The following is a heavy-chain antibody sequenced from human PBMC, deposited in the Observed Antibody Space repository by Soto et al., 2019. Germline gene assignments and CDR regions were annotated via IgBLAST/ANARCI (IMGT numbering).Heavy chain of an antibody. CDR3: ARPVAIVATSKSPYYYYGMDV. V-gene: IGHV1-69*01. J-gene: IGHJ6*02. Sequence: QVQLVQSGAEVKKPGSSVNVSCKASGGTFSSYAISWVRQAPGQGLEWMGGIIPIFGTANYAQKFQGRVTITADESTSTAYMELSSLRSEDTAVYYCARPVAIVATSKSPYYYYGMDVWGQGTTVTVSS. CDR2: IIPIFGTA. CDR1: GGTFSSYA. D-gene: IGHD5-12*01.